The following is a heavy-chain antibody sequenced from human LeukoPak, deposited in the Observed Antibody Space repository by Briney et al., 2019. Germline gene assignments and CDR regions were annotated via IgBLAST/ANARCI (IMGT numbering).Heavy chain of an antibody. Sequence: PGGSLRLSCAASGFTFSSYEMNWVRQAPGKGLEWVSYISSSGSTIYYADSVKGRFTISRDNAKNSLYLQMNSLRAEDTAVYYCARVVAYCTNGVCSDDAFDIWGQGTMVTVSS. CDR1: GFTFSSYE. CDR2: ISSSGSTI. J-gene: IGHJ3*02. D-gene: IGHD2-8*01. CDR3: ARVVAYCTNGVCSDDAFDI. V-gene: IGHV3-48*03.